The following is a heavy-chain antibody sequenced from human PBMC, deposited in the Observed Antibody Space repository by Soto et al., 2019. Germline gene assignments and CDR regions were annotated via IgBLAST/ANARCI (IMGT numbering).Heavy chain of an antibody. V-gene: IGHV5-10-1*01. CDR1: GYSFTSYW. J-gene: IGHJ5*02. Sequence: GESLKISCKGSGYSFTSYWISWVRQMPGKGLEWMGRIDPSDSYTNYSPSFQGHVTISADKSISTAYLQWSSLKASDTAMYYCAGRTGYSYVQNWFDPWGQGTLVTVSS. D-gene: IGHD5-18*01. CDR2: IDPSDSYT. CDR3: AGRTGYSYVQNWFDP.